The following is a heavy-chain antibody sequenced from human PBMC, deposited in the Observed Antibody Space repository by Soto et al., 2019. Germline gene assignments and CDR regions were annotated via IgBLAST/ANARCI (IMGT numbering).Heavy chain of an antibody. D-gene: IGHD6-19*01. V-gene: IGHV3-21*01. Sequence: EVQLVESGGGLVKPGGSLRLSCAASGFTFSSYSMNWVRQAPGKGLEWVSSISSSSSYIYYADSVKGRFTISRDNAKNSLYLQMDSLRAEDTAVYYCARDGVAVAGFAHCWFDPWGQGTLVTVSS. J-gene: IGHJ5*02. CDR2: ISSSSSYI. CDR3: ARDGVAVAGFAHCWFDP. CDR1: GFTFSSYS.